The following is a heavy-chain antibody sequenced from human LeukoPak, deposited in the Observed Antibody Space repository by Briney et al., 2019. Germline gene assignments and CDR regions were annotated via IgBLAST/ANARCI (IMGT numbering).Heavy chain of an antibody. D-gene: IGHD3-3*01. CDR1: GYTFTSNG. J-gene: IGHJ4*02. Sequence: ASVKVSCTASGYTFTSNGIMWVRQAPGQGLERMGWISVYNGNTKYAQKLQGRVTMTADTSTSTAYMELRSLKFDDTAVYYCARKVSWSGYADYWGQGTLVSVSS. V-gene: IGHV1-18*01. CDR3: ARKVSWSGYADY. CDR2: ISVYNGNT.